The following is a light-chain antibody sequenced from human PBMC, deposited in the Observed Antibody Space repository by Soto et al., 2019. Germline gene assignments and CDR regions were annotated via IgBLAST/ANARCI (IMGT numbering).Light chain of an antibody. CDR3: QQRSNWQVT. V-gene: IGKV1-39*01. Sequence: DIQMTQSPSSLSASVGDRVTITCRASQSISSYLNWYQQKPGKAPKLLIYAASNLQSGVPSRFSGSASGTDFTLTISSLEPEDFAVYYCQQRSNWQVTFGQGTRLEIK. J-gene: IGKJ5*01. CDR1: QSISSY. CDR2: AAS.